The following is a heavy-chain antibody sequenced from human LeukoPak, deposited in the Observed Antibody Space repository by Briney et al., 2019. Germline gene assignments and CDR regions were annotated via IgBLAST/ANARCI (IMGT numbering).Heavy chain of an antibody. J-gene: IGHJ4*02. D-gene: IGHD2-15*01. V-gene: IGHV1-18*01. CDR2: ISVYNGNT. CDR3: ARDLFVVAFDY. Sequence: AASVKVSCKASGYTFTNYGISWVRQAPGPGLEWMGCISVYNGNTKYAQKLQGRVTMTTDTSTSTAYMELRSLRSDGTAVYYCARDLFVVAFDYWGQGTLVTVSS. CDR1: GYTFTNYG.